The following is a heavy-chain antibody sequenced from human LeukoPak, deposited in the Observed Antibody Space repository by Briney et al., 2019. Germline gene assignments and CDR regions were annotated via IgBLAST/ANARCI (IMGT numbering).Heavy chain of an antibody. CDR2: ISSRSSYI. CDR1: GFTFSSYS. J-gene: IGHJ4*02. CDR3: VRDGVGSTPFDF. D-gene: IGHD3-3*01. Sequence: GGSLRLSCAASGFTFSSYSMNWVRQAPGKGLEWVSSISSRSSYIDYADSLKGRFTISRDNAKNTLFLQMNSLRDDDTAVYYCVRDGVGSTPFDFWGQGTLVTVSS. V-gene: IGHV3-21*01.